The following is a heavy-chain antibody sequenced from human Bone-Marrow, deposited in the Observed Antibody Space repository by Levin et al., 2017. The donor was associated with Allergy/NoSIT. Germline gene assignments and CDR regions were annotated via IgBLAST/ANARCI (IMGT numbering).Heavy chain of an antibody. CDR2: IKGDGSLK. CDR1: GFTFSNYW. Sequence: PGGSLRLSCEASGFTFSNYWMTWVRQPPGKGLEWVANIKGDGSLKYYVDSVKGRFTISRDNAEKSLYVRMDSLRAEDTAVYYCARDFNPSGSSNVYFDAFDLWGQGTMVTVSS. V-gene: IGHV3-7*01. D-gene: IGHD6-19*01. CDR3: ARDFNPSGSSNVYFDAFDL. J-gene: IGHJ3*01.